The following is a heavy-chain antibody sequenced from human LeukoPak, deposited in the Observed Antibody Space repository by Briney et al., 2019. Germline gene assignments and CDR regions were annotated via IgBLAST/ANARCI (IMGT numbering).Heavy chain of an antibody. CDR2: IYYSGST. Sequence: SETLSLTCTVSGGSISSYYWSWIRQPPGKGLEWIGYIYYSGSTNYNPSLKSRVTISVDTSKNQFSLKLSSVTAADTAVYYCARDRTPNGYISGWRIWGQGTMVTVSS. CDR1: GGSISSYY. V-gene: IGHV4-59*01. CDR3: ARDRTPNGYISGWRI. D-gene: IGHD6-19*01. J-gene: IGHJ3*02.